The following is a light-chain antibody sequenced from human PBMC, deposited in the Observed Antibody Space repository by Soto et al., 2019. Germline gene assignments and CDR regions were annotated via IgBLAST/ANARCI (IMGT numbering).Light chain of an antibody. J-gene: IGLJ1*01. CDR2: DVT. CDR1: NSDVGGYDY. V-gene: IGLV2-11*01. CDR3: CSYAGRYSYV. Sequence: QSALTQPRSVSGSPGQSVTISCSGTNSDVGGYDYVSWYQHHPGKAPKLMIYDVTKRPSGVRDRFSGSKSGNTASLTISGLQAEDEADYYCCSYAGRYSYVFGTGTKVTV.